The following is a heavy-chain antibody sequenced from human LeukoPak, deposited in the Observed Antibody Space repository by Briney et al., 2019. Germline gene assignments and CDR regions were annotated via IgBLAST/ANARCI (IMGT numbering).Heavy chain of an antibody. CDR3: VKTYKYTANWFDH. D-gene: IGHD2-21*02. V-gene: IGHV3-48*02. CDR2: ISSSSITI. CDR1: GFTFSSYS. Sequence: QPGGSLRLSCAASGFTFSSYSLNWVRQAPGKGLEWVSFISSSSITIYYADSVKGRFTISRDNSNNTLFLQMDSLGDGDTAIYYCVKTYKYTANWFDHWGQGTLVAVSS. J-gene: IGHJ5*02.